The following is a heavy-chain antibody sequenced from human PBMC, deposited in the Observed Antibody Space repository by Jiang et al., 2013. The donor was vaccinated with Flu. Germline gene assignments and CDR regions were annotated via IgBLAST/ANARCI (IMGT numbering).Heavy chain of an antibody. D-gene: IGHD6-19*01. CDR2: ISYDGSNK. V-gene: IGHV3-30*04. J-gene: IGHJ4*02. CDR1: GFTFSSYA. CDR3: ARGSSGWYYFDY. Sequence: QLVESGGGVVQPGRSLRLSCAASGFTFSSYAMHWVRQAPGKGLEWVAVISYDGSNKYYADSVKGRFTISRDNSKNTLYLQMNSLRAEDTAVYYCARGSSGWYYFDYWGQGTLVTVSS.